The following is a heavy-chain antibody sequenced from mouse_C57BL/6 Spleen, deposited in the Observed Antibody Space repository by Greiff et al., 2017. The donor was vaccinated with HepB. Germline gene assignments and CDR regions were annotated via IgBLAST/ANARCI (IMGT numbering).Heavy chain of an antibody. V-gene: IGHV5-6*01. Sequence: EVQVVESGGDLVKPGGSLKLSCAASGFTFSSYGMSWVRQTPDKRLEWVATISSGGSYTYYPDSVKGRFTISRDNAKNTLYLQMSSLKSEDTAMYYCARSGLRRGSMDYWGQGTSVTVSS. D-gene: IGHD2-4*01. J-gene: IGHJ4*01. CDR1: GFTFSSYG. CDR2: ISSGGSYT. CDR3: ARSGLRRGSMDY.